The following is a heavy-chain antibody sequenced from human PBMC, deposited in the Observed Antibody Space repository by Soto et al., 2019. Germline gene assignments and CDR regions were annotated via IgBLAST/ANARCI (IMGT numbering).Heavy chain of an antibody. J-gene: IGHJ6*02. Sequence: GESLKISCKGSGYSFTSYWISWVRQMPWKGLEWMGRIDPSDSYTNYSPSFQGHVTISADKSISTAYLQWSSLKASDTAMYYCATSDSNYYYYYGMDVWGQGTTVTVSS. CDR2: IDPSDSYT. CDR1: GYSFTSYW. V-gene: IGHV5-10-1*01. CDR3: ATSDSNYYYYYGMDV.